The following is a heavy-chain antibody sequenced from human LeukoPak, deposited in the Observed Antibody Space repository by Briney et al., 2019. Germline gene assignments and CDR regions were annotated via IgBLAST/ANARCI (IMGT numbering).Heavy chain of an antibody. CDR3: AREQGYCSDGSCSNWFDP. CDR1: GFTFSNYD. D-gene: IGHD2-15*01. CDR2: IGTAGDT. V-gene: IGHV3-13*01. Sequence: PGGSLRLSCAASGFTFSNYDMHWVRQATGKGLEWVSAIGTAGDTYYPGSVKGRFTISRENAKNSLYLQMNSLRAGDTAVYYCAREQGYCSDGSCSNWFDPWGQGTLVTVSS. J-gene: IGHJ5*02.